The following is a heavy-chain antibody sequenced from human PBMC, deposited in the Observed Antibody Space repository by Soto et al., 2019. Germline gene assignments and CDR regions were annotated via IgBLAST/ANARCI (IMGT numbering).Heavy chain of an antibody. CDR3: ARDWVFDY. Sequence: SETLSLTCTVSGASISRSNYYWDWIRQPPGKGLEWIGSIYYTGSTYYNPSLKSRVTISVDTSKNQFSLKLSSVTAADTAVYYCARDWVFDYWGQGTLVTVSS. J-gene: IGHJ4*02. D-gene: IGHD7-27*01. CDR2: IYYTGST. V-gene: IGHV4-39*07. CDR1: GASISRSNYY.